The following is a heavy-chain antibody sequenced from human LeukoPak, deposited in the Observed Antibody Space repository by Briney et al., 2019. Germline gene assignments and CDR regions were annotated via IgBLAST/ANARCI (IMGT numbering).Heavy chain of an antibody. J-gene: IGHJ5*02. CDR2: ISSSSSYI. Sequence: PGGSLRLSCAASGFTFSSYRMNWVRQAPGKGLELDSSISSSSSYIYYADSVKGRFTISRDNAKNSLYLQMNSLRAEDTSVYYCARDLSSGYYCITRGWFDPWGQGTLVTVSS. D-gene: IGHD3-22*01. CDR1: GFTFSSYR. V-gene: IGHV3-21*01. CDR3: ARDLSSGYYCITRGWFDP.